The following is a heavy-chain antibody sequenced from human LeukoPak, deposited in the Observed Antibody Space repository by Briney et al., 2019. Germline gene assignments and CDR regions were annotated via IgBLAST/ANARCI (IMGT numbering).Heavy chain of an antibody. Sequence: PSETLSLTCAVSGYSISSGYSWGWIRQPPGKGLGWTGSIYHSGSTYYNQSLKSRVTISADTSTNQLSLKLSSVAAADTAVYYCAILVGQLSLWGRGTLVTVSS. CDR1: GYSISSGYS. V-gene: IGHV4-38-2*01. D-gene: IGHD2-8*02. CDR2: IYHSGST. CDR3: AILVGQLSL. J-gene: IGHJ2*01.